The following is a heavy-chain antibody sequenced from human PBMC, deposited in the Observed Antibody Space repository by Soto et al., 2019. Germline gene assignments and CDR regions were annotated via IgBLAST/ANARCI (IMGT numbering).Heavy chain of an antibody. CDR2: IDPSDSQT. CDR1: GYSFAGYW. Sequence: GESLKISCKGSGYSFAGYWITWVRQKPGKGLEWMGRIDPSDSQTYYSPSFRGHVTISATKAITTVFLQWSSLRASDTAMYYCARQIYDSDTGPNFQYYFDSWGQGTPVTVSS. V-gene: IGHV5-10-1*01. CDR3: ARQIYDSDTGPNFQYYFDS. J-gene: IGHJ4*02. D-gene: IGHD3-22*01.